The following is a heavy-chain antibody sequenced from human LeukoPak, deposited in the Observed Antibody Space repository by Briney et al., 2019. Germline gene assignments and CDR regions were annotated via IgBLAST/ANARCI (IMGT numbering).Heavy chain of an antibody. D-gene: IGHD3-3*01. CDR1: GGSISSGGYS. CDR2: IYHSGST. Sequence: SETLSLTCAVSGGSISSGGYSWSWIRQPPGKGLEWIGYIYHSGSTNYNPSLKSRVTISVDTSKNQFSLKLSSVTAADTAVYYCARRTIFGAHWFDPWGQGTLVTVSS. V-gene: IGHV4-30-2*01. J-gene: IGHJ5*02. CDR3: ARRTIFGAHWFDP.